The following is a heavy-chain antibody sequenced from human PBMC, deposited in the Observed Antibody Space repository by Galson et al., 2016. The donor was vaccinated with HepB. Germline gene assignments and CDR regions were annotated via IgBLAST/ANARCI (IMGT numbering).Heavy chain of an antibody. CDR2: VDPEDGET. D-gene: IGHD5-12*01. CDR1: GYTFTDYY. CDR3: VTMDIVTTSYWFDP. Sequence: VKVSCKVSGYTFTDYYIHWVQQAPGGGLEWMGLVDPEDGETMYAVKFQGRVTITADTSTDTAYMELSSLRSEDTAVYYCVTMDIVTTSYWFDPWGQGTLVTVSS. J-gene: IGHJ5*02. V-gene: IGHV1-69-2*01.